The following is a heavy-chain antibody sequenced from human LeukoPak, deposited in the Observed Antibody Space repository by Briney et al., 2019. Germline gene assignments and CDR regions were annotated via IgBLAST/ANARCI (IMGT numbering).Heavy chain of an antibody. D-gene: IGHD3-22*01. Sequence: SETPSLTCTVSGGSISSYYWSWIRQPPGKGLEWIGYIYYSGSTNYNPSLKSRVTISVDTSKNQFSLKLSSVTAADAAVYYCARGYYYDSSGYYPTFFDYWGQGTLVTVSS. V-gene: IGHV4-59*01. J-gene: IGHJ4*02. CDR2: IYYSGST. CDR3: ARGYYYDSSGYYPTFFDY. CDR1: GGSISSYY.